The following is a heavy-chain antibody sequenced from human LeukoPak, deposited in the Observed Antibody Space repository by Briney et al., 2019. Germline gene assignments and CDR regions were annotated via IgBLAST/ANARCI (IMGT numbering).Heavy chain of an antibody. J-gene: IGHJ5*02. V-gene: IGHV4-59*01. D-gene: IGHD2-15*01. CDR3: AALPFSSNWFDP. CDR2: IYYSGST. CDR1: GGSISSYY. Sequence: KPSENLSLTCTVSGGSISSYYWSWIRQPPGKGLEWIGYIYYSGSTNYNPSLKSRVTISVDTSKNQFSLKLSSVTAADTAVYYCAALPFSSNWFDPWGQGTLVTVSS.